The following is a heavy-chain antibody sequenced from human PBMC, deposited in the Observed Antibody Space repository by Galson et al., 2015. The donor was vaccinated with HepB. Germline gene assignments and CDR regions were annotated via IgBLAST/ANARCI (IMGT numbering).Heavy chain of an antibody. CDR1: GFTFSSYA. J-gene: IGHJ4*02. CDR2: ISYDGSNK. V-gene: IGHV3-30-3*01. CDR3: ARGGPYCSGGSCYSRSFDY. D-gene: IGHD2-15*01. Sequence: SLRLYCAASGFTFSSYAMHWVRQAPGKGLEWVAVISYDGSNKYYADSVKGRFTISRDNSKNTLYLQMNSLRAEDTAVYYCARGGPYCSGGSCYSRSFDYWGQGTLVTVSS.